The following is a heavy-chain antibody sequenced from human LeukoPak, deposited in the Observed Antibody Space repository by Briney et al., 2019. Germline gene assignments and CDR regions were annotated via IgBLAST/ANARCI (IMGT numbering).Heavy chain of an antibody. J-gene: IGHJ5*02. D-gene: IGHD3/OR15-3a*01. V-gene: IGHV4-39*01. CDR3: ARQEIGLRSFDP. CDR2: VYYSGTT. CDR1: GDSISLSFYY. Sequence: SETLSLTCSVSGDSISLSFYYWGWIRQPPGKALEWIGSVYYSGTTSYNPSLKSRVTISVDMSKNHFSLRLRSVTAADTAVYYCARQEIGLRSFDPWGQGTLVTVSS.